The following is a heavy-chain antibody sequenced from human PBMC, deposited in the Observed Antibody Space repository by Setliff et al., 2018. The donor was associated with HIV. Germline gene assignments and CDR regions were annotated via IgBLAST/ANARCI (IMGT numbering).Heavy chain of an antibody. CDR1: GFSNSA. CDR3: AKDKSYHDYIWGSSVLAY. D-gene: IGHD3-16*01. CDR2: IRSKANNYAT. V-gene: IGHV3-73*01. Sequence: GESLKISCAASGFSNSALHWVRQAPGKGLEWVGRIRSKANNYATEYGASVKGRFIISRDDSKNMAYLQMNSLRPEDTAIYYCAKDKSYHDYIWGSSVLAYWGQGTLVTVSS. J-gene: IGHJ4*02.